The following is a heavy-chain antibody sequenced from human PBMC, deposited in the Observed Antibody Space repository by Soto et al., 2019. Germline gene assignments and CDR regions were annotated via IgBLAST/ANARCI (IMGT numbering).Heavy chain of an antibody. J-gene: IGHJ4*02. D-gene: IGHD1-26*01. CDR2: ISYDGSNK. CDR1: GFTFSSYG. CDR3: ANWIGDRPSGYFDY. Sequence: QVQLVESGGGVVQPGRSLRLSCAASGFTFSSYGMHWVRQAPGKGLEWVAVISYDGSNKYYADSVKGRFTISRDNSKNTLYLQMNSLRAEDTAVYYCANWIGDRPSGYFDYWGQGTLVTVSS. V-gene: IGHV3-30*18.